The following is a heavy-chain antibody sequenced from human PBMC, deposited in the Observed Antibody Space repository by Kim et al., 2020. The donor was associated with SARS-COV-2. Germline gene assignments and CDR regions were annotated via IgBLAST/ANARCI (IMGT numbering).Heavy chain of an antibody. V-gene: IGHV4-59*08. J-gene: IGHJ4*02. Sequence: YTPSLKSRVTLSVDTSKNQFSLKLGSGTAADTAVYYCARHSATVDNFDYWGQGTLVTVSS. D-gene: IGHD5-18*01. CDR3: ARHSATVDNFDY.